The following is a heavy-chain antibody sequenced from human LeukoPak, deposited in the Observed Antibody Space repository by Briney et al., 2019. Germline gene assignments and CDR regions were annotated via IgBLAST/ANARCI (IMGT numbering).Heavy chain of an antibody. CDR3: ARSKDCSGGSCYPRGDWFDP. V-gene: IGHV1-18*01. CDR2: ISAYNGNT. J-gene: IGHJ5*02. CDR1: GYTFTNYG. Sequence: ASVKVSCKASGYTFTNYGISWVRQAPGQGLEWMGWISAYNGNTKSAQRFQGRVTMTTDTPTSTAYMELRSLRSDDTSVYYCARSKDCSGGSCYPRGDWFDPWAQGTLVTVSS. D-gene: IGHD2-15*01.